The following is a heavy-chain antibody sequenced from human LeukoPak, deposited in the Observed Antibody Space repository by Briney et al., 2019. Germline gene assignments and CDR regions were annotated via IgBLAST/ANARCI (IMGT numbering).Heavy chain of an antibody. CDR1: GESFSGYY. V-gene: IGHV4-34*01. D-gene: IGHD7-27*01. J-gene: IGHJ3*02. Sequence: SETLSLTCAVYGESFSGYYWSWIRQPPGKGLEWIGEINHSGSTNYNPSLKSRVTISVDTSKNQFSLRLSSVTAADTAVYYCARDRLSLGAFDIWGQGTMVTVSS. CDR2: INHSGST. CDR3: ARDRLSLGAFDI.